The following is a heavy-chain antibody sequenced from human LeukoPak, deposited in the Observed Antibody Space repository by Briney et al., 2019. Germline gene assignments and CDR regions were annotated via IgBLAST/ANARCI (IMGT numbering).Heavy chain of an antibody. V-gene: IGHV4-59*01. Sequence: SSETLSLTCSVSGGSISSCYWSWIRQSPGKGLEWIGYIYYSGSTNYNPSLKSRVTISVDTSKNQFSLKLSSVTAADTALYYCARVRGYSYGPFDYWGQGTLVTVSS. D-gene: IGHD5-18*01. CDR2: IYYSGST. CDR1: GGSISSCY. CDR3: ARVRGYSYGPFDY. J-gene: IGHJ4*02.